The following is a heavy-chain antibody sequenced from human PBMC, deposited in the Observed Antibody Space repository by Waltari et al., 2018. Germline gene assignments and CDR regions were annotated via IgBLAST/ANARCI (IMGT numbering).Heavy chain of an antibody. D-gene: IGHD3-22*01. Sequence: QVQLVQSGAEVKKPGASVKVSCKASGYTFTGYYMHWVRQAPGQGPEWMEWINPTSGGTNYEQKLQGRGTMTRETSISTAYMELSRLRSDDTAVYYCARDSQYDSSGYYYYYWGQGTLVTVSS. CDR1: GYTFTGYY. CDR3: ARDSQYDSSGYYYYY. CDR2: INPTSGGT. J-gene: IGHJ4*02. V-gene: IGHV1-2*02.